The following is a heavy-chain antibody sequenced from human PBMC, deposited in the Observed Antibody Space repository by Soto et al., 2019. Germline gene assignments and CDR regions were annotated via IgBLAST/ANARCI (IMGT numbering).Heavy chain of an antibody. Sequence: SETLSLTCTVSGGSISSGGYYWSWIRQHPGKGLEWIGYIYYSGSTYYNPSLKSRVTISVDTSKNQFSLELSSVTAADTAVYYCARDTPTPYYDFWSGLGMDVWGQGTTVTVS. D-gene: IGHD3-3*01. V-gene: IGHV4-31*03. J-gene: IGHJ6*02. CDR2: IYYSGST. CDR3: ARDTPTPYYDFWSGLGMDV. CDR1: GGSISSGGYY.